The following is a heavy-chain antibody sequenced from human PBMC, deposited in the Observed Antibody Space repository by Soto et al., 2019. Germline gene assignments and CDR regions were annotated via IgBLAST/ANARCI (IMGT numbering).Heavy chain of an antibody. D-gene: IGHD6-19*01. J-gene: IGHJ4*02. Sequence: QVHLVQSGAEVKKPGSSVKVSCKASGGSFSNYIFAWVRQAPGQGLEWMGGTIPMFATAQYAQKLQGRVTITADESTSTVYMDLTSLTSDDTAVYYCARGCFGQQWLVGFDTWGQGTLVTVSS. CDR3: ARGCFGQQWLVGFDT. V-gene: IGHV1-69*01. CDR2: TIPMFATA. CDR1: GGSFSNYI.